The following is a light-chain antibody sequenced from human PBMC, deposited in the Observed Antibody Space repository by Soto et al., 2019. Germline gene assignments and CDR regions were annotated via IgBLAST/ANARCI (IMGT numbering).Light chain of an antibody. J-gene: IGKJ1*01. CDR1: QSVRSY. Sequence: EIVLTQSPATLSLSPGERATLSCRASQSVRSYLAWYQQKPGQAPRLLIYDASNRAPGIPARFSGIGSGTDLTLTISSLEPEDFAVYYCPQRSNWPRTFVQGTKVEIK. CDR3: PQRSNWPRT. CDR2: DAS. V-gene: IGKV3-11*01.